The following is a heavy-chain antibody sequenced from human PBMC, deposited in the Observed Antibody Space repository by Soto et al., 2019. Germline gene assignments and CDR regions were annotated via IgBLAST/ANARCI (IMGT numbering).Heavy chain of an antibody. CDR2: IWYDGSNK. D-gene: IGHD6-13*01. Sequence: QVQLVESGGGVVQPGRSLRLSCAASGFTFSSYGMHWVRQAPGKGLEWVAVIWYDGSNKYYADSVKGRFTISRDNSKNTLYLQMNSLRAEDTAVYYCARLAAAGTCNPDPYYFDYWGQGTLVTVSS. CDR3: ARLAAAGTCNPDPYYFDY. CDR1: GFTFSSYG. J-gene: IGHJ4*02. V-gene: IGHV3-33*01.